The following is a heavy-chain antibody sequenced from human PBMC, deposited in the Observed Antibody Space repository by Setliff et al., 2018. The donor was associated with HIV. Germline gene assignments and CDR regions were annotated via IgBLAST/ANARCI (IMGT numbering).Heavy chain of an antibody. V-gene: IGHV5-51*01. Sequence: GESLKISCKGSGYSFTSYWIGWVRQMPGKGLEWMGIIYPGDSDTRYSPSFQGQVTISADKSIRTAYLQWSSLKASDTAMYYCARPPKSYGSGSDAFDIWGQGTMVTVSS. CDR2: IYPGDSDT. CDR1: GYSFTSYW. J-gene: IGHJ3*02. CDR3: ARPPKSYGSGSDAFDI. D-gene: IGHD3-10*01.